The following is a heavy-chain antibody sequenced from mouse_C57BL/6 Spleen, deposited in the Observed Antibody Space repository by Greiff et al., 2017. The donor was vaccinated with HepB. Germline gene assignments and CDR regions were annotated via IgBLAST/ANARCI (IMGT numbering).Heavy chain of an antibody. CDR3: AGGYYGSSRGFAY. V-gene: IGHV14-3*01. Sequence: VQLQQSVAELVRPGASVKLSCTASGFNIKNTYMHWVKQRPEQGLEWIGRIDPANGNTKYAPKFQGKATITADTSSNTAYLQLSSLTSEDTAIYYCAGGYYGSSRGFAYWGQVTLVTVSA. J-gene: IGHJ3*01. CDR1: GFNIKNTY. CDR2: IDPANGNT. D-gene: IGHD1-1*01.